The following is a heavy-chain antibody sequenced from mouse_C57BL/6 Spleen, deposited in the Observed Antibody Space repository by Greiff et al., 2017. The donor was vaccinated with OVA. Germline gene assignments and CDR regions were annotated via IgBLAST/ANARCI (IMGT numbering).Heavy chain of an antibody. J-gene: IGHJ4*01. Sequence: EVQLQQSRPELVKPGASVKISCKASGYSFTGYYMHWVKQSSEKSLEWIGEINPSTGGTSYNQKFKGKATLTVDKSSSTAYMQLKSLTSEDSAVYYCASAYDVPYAMDYWGQGTSVTVSS. CDR3: ASAYDVPYAMDY. D-gene: IGHD2-3*01. CDR1: GYSFTGYY. V-gene: IGHV1-43*01. CDR2: INPSTGGT.